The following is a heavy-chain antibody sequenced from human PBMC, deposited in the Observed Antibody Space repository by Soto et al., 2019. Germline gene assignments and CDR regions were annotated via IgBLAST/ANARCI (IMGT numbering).Heavy chain of an antibody. CDR1: GFTVSSNY. Sequence: EVQLVESGGGLVQPGGSLRLSCAASGFTVSSNYMSWVRQAPGKGLEWVSVIYSGGSTYYADSVQGRFTISRDNSKNTLYLQMNRLRAEDTAVYYCARFTVTLYYFDYWGQGTLVTVSS. V-gene: IGHV3-66*01. CDR3: ARFTVTLYYFDY. J-gene: IGHJ4*02. D-gene: IGHD4-17*01. CDR2: IYSGGST.